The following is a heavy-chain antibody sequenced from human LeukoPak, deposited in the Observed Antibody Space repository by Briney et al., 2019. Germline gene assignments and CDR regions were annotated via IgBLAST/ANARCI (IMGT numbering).Heavy chain of an antibody. Sequence: PGGSLRLSCAASGFTFSMYAMYWGRQAPGKGLEWVAVISYDGSNKYYGDSVKGRFTISRDNSKNTLYLQMNSLRAEDTALYYCARDREYYYGSGSYYLGPSDYWGQGTLVTVSS. J-gene: IGHJ4*02. V-gene: IGHV3-30*04. CDR2: ISYDGSNK. CDR1: GFTFSMYA. D-gene: IGHD3-10*01. CDR3: ARDREYYYGSGSYYLGPSDY.